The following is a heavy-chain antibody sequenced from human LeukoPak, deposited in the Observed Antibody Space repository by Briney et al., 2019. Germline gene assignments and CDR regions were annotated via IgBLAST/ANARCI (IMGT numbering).Heavy chain of an antibody. V-gene: IGHV1-3*01. CDR3: AEVGSVTLDS. J-gene: IGHJ4*02. D-gene: IGHD3-10*01. Sequence: ASVKVSCKASGYTFTSYTIHRVRQAPGQRLEWMGWISAGSGDTRYSQRFQDRVTISRDTSASTVSMELNSLRYEDTAVYFCAEVGSVTLDSWGQGTLVTVSS. CDR1: GYTFTSYT. CDR2: ISAGSGDT.